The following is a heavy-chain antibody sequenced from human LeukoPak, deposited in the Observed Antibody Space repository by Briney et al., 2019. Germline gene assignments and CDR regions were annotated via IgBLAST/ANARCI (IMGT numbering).Heavy chain of an antibody. CDR3: ASSENIVAWAFDI. CDR1: GGSFSDYY. CDR2: INHSGST. Sequence: SETLSLTCAVYGGSFSDYYWNWIRQPPGKGLEWIGEINHSGSTNSNPSLKSRVTISVDTSKNQFSLKLSSVTAADTAVYYCASSENIVAWAFDIWGQGTMVTVSS. D-gene: IGHD2/OR15-2a*01. V-gene: IGHV4-34*01. J-gene: IGHJ3*02.